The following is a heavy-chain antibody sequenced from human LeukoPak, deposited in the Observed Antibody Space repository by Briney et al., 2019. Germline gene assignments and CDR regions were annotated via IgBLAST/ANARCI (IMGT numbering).Heavy chain of an antibody. J-gene: IGHJ3*02. CDR2: ISSSSSYI. Sequence: GGSLRLSCAASGFTLDDYVMHWVRQAPGKGLEWVSSISSSSSYIYYADSVKGRFTISRDNAKNSLYLQMNSLRAEDTAVYYCATGGRVGATGHISGVDAFDIWGQGTMVTVSS. V-gene: IGHV3-21*01. CDR1: GFTLDDYV. CDR3: ATGGRVGATGHISGVDAFDI. D-gene: IGHD1-26*01.